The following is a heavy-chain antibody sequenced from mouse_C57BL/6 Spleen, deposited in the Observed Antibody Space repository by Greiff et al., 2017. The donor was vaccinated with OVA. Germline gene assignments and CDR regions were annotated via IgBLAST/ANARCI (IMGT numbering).Heavy chain of an antibody. D-gene: IGHD3-2*02. CDR1: GYTFTDYE. V-gene: IGHV1-15*01. J-gene: IGHJ4*01. CDR3: TRSGSSGPGAAIDY. Sequence: VQLVESGAELVRPGASVTLSCKASGYTFTDYEMHWVKQTPVHGLEWIGAIDPETGGTAYNQKFKGKAILTADKSSSTAYMELRSLTSEDSAVYYCTRSGSSGPGAAIDYWGQGTSVTVSS. CDR2: IDPETGGT.